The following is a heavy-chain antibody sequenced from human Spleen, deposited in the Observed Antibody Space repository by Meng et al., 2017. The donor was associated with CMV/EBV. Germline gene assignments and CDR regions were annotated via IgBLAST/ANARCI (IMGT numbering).Heavy chain of an antibody. CDR2: MTTSGRRT. J-gene: IGHJ4*02. D-gene: IGHD5-18*01. CDR3: AKDYSYGYEVYYFDY. V-gene: IGHV3-23*01. CDR1: GFTFSSYA. Sequence: GGSLRLSCAAAGFTFSSYAMSWVRQAPGKGLEWVSTMTTSGRRTYYADSVKGRFTISRDDSESTLYLQLNSLRAGDTAVYHCAKDYSYGYEVYYFDYWGPGTLVTVSS.